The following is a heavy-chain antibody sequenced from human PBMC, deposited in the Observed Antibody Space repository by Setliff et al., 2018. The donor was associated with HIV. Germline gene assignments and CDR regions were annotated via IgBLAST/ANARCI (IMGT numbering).Heavy chain of an antibody. V-gene: IGHV3-30*18. CDR1: GFTFSSYG. J-gene: IGHJ4*02. D-gene: IGHD3-22*01. Sequence: PVGSLRLSCAASGFTFSSYGMHWVRQAPGKGLEWVAVISHDGSNKYYADSVKGRFTISRDNSKNTLYLQLNGLRAEDTAVYYCAKAKHPITMIYYFDYWGQGTLVTVSS. CDR3: AKAKHPITMIYYFDY. CDR2: ISHDGSNK.